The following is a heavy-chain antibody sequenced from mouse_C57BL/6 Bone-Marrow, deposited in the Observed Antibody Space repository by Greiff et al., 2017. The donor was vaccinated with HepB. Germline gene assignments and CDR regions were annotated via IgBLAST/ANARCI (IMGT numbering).Heavy chain of an antibody. D-gene: IGHD2-4*01. CDR1: GYTFTSYG. CDR3: ARERDYDEGRLYWYSEV. J-gene: IGHJ1*03. Sequence: QVQLQQSGAELARPGASVKLSCKASGYTFTSYGISWVKQRTGQGLEWIGEIYPRSGNTYYNEKFKGKATLTADKSSSTAYMELRSLTSEDSAVYFGARERDYDEGRLYWYSEVWGTGTTLTVSS. V-gene: IGHV1-81*01. CDR2: IYPRSGNT.